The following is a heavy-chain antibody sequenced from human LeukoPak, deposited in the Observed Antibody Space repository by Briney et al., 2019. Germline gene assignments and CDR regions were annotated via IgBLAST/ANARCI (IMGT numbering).Heavy chain of an antibody. Sequence: ASVKVSCKASGYTFTGYYMHWVRQAPGQGLEWMGWINPNSGGTNYAQKFQGRVIMTRDTSISTAYMELSRLESDDTAVYYCARDPVVAATPGENWFDPWGQGTLVTVSS. V-gene: IGHV1-2*02. D-gene: IGHD2-15*01. J-gene: IGHJ5*02. CDR2: INPNSGGT. CDR1: GYTFTGYY. CDR3: ARDPVVAATPGENWFDP.